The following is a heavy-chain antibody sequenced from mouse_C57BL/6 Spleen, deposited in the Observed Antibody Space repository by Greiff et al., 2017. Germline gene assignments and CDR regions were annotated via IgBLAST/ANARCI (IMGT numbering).Heavy chain of an antibody. CDR2: IHPNSGST. Sequence: VQLQQPGAELVKPGASVKLSCKASGYTFTSYWMHWVKQRPGQGLEWIGMIHPNSGSTNYNEKFKSKATLTVDKSSSTAYMQLSSLTSADSAVYYCARTDSNYLDYWGQGTTLTVSS. V-gene: IGHV1-64*01. D-gene: IGHD2-5*01. J-gene: IGHJ2*01. CDR3: ARTDSNYLDY. CDR1: GYTFTSYW.